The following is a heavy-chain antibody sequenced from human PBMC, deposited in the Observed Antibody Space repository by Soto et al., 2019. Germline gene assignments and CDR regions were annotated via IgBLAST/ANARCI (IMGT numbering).Heavy chain of an antibody. D-gene: IGHD3-10*01. CDR2: INPISGGT. J-gene: IGHJ6*04. Sequence: SVKPTSKAPGYTFTDSYIHWHRQAPARGLEWMGWINPISGGTNYAQKFQGWVTMTRDTSISTAYMELSRLRSDDTAVYDCARAFRYYGWGSDRGYVMDVWGKGTTVIVS. CDR3: ARAFRYYGWGSDRGYVMDV. V-gene: IGHV1-2*04. CDR1: GYTFTDSY.